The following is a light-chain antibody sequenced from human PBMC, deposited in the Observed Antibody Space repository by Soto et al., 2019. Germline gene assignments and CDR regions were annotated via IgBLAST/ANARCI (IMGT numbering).Light chain of an antibody. J-gene: IGKJ3*01. CDR2: DAS. CDR1: QSVNNF. Sequence: EILLTQSPATLSLSPGESATLSCRASQSVNNFLAWYQQKTGQAPRLLIFDASYRATGIPGRFSGSGSGTDLNLTISRLEPEDFAVYYCQKRSSWPATFGPGTKVDIK. CDR3: QKRSSWPAT. V-gene: IGKV3-11*01.